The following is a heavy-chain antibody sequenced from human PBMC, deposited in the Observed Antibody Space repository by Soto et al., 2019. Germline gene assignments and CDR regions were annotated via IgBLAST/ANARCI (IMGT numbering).Heavy chain of an antibody. CDR2: ISYDGSNK. V-gene: IGHV3-30*18. Sequence: QPGGSLRLSCAASGFTFSSYGIHWVRQAPGKGLEWVAVISYDGSNKFYGDSVKGRFTISRDNSKNTLYLQMNSLTTEDTAVYYCAKQSSQFYYDSDDYYSLDHWGQGTLVTVS. CDR3: AKQSSQFYYDSDDYYSLDH. CDR1: GFTFSSYG. D-gene: IGHD3-22*01. J-gene: IGHJ4*02.